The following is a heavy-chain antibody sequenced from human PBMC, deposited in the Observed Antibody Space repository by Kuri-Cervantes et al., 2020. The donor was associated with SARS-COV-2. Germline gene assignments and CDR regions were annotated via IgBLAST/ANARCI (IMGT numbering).Heavy chain of an antibody. D-gene: IGHD6-6*01. Sequence: GSLRLSCAVYGGSFSGYYWSWIRQPPGKGLEWIGEINHSGSTNYNPSLKSRVTISVGTSKNQFSLKLSSVTAADTAVYYCATQRGRMSSSFYYYYMDVWGKGTTVTVSS. J-gene: IGHJ6*03. CDR3: ATQRGRMSSSFYYYYMDV. CDR2: INHSGST. V-gene: IGHV4-34*01. CDR1: GGSFSGYY.